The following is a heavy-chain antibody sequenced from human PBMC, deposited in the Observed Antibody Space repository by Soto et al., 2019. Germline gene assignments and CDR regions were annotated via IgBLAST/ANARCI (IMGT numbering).Heavy chain of an antibody. V-gene: IGHV3-7*01. D-gene: IGHD3-10*01. Sequence: GRSLKLSCAASGFSFSSYWMSWVRQAPGKGLEWVANIKQDGSEKYYVDSVKGRFAISRDNAKNSLYLQMNSLRAEDTAVYYLARWITLVDYFDVWGQGTMVTVSS. CDR3: ARWITLVDYFDV. CDR1: GFSFSSYW. CDR2: IKQDGSEK. J-gene: IGHJ4*01.